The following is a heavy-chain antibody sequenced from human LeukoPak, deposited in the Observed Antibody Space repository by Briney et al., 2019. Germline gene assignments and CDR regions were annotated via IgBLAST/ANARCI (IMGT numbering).Heavy chain of an antibody. J-gene: IGHJ4*02. V-gene: IGHV4-34*01. D-gene: IGHD4-17*01. CDR3: ARGHGDYLAVFDY. Sequence: PSETLSLTCAVYGGSFSGYYWSWIRQPPGKGLEWIGEINHSGSTNYNPSLKSRVTISVDTSKNQFSLKLSSVTAADTAMYYRARGHGDYLAVFDYWGQGTLVTVSS. CDR2: INHSGST. CDR1: GGSFSGYY.